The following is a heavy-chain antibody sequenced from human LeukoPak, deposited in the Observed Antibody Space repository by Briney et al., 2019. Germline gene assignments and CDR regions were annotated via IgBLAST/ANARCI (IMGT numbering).Heavy chain of an antibody. CDR3: AREDRSCYYY. J-gene: IGHJ4*02. V-gene: IGHV3-7*03. CDR1: GFGFSSYW. D-gene: IGHD2-15*01. Sequence: QSGGSLRLSCAASGFGFSSYWMAWLRQAPGKGLEWMASIKHDGTEKFYVDSVKGRFTISKDNSKNSLYLQMNSLRAEDTAVYYCAREDRSCYYYWGQGTLVTVSS. CDR2: IKHDGTEK.